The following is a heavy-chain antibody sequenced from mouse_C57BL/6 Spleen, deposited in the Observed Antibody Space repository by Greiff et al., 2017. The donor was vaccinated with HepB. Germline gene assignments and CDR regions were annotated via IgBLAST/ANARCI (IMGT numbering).Heavy chain of an antibody. CDR2: IYPGDGDT. CDR3: ARVGEFITTVVAPDY. Sequence: VQLVESGAELVKPGASVKISCKASGYAFSSYWMNWVKQRPGKGLEWIGQIYPGDGDTNYNGKFKGKATLTADKSSSTAYMQLSSLTSEDSAVYFCARVGEFITTVVAPDYWGQGTTLTVSS. D-gene: IGHD1-1*01. V-gene: IGHV1-80*01. J-gene: IGHJ2*01. CDR1: GYAFSSYW.